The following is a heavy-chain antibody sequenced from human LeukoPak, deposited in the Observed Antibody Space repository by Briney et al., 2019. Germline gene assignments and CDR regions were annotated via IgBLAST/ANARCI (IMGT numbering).Heavy chain of an antibody. CDR2: ISSSGSTI. J-gene: IGHJ4*02. CDR1: GFTVSSSY. V-gene: IGHV3-11*04. Sequence: GGSLRLSCAASGFTVSSSYMSWIRQAPGKGLEWVSYISSSGSTIYYADSVKGRFTISRDNAKNSLYLQMNSLRAEDTAVYYCARGPYYDSSGPDYWGQGTLVTVSS. D-gene: IGHD3-22*01. CDR3: ARGPYYDSSGPDY.